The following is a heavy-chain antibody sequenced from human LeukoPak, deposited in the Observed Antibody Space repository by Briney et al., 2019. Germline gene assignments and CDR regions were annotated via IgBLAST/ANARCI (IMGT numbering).Heavy chain of an antibody. CDR1: GFTFSSYS. V-gene: IGHV3-7*03. CDR3: ARRYFDY. CDR2: IKQDGSEK. J-gene: IGHJ4*02. Sequence: GGSLRLSCAASGFTFSSYSMNWVRQAPGKGLEWVANIKQDGSEKYYVDSVKGRFTISRDNAKNSLYLQMNSLRAEDTAVYYCARRYFDYWGQGTLVTVSS.